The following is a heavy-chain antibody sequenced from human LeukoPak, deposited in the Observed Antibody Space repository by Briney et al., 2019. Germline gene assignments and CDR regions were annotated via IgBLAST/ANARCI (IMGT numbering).Heavy chain of an antibody. D-gene: IGHD2-2*01. CDR3: AKPTYRYQLPSYFDY. CDR1: GFTFSSYA. CDR2: ISGSGGST. V-gene: IGHV3-23*01. Sequence: AGGSLRLSCAASGFTFSSYAMSWVRQAPGKGLEWVSAISGSGGSTYYADSVKGRFTISRDNTKNTLYLQMNSLRAEDTAVYHCAKPTYRYQLPSYFDYWGQGTLVTVSS. J-gene: IGHJ4*02.